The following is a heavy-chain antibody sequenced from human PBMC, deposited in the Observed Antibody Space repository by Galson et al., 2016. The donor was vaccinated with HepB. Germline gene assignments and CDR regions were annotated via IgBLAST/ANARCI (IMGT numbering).Heavy chain of an antibody. Sequence: SLRLSCAASGFTVSGCSMIWVRQAPGKGLEWVSLIYRGGSTKYADSVEGRFTISRDNSKNTLYLQMSSLKVGDTAVYCCAVIGDVSRDWGQGILVTVSS. CDR1: GFTVSGCS. J-gene: IGHJ4*02. V-gene: IGHV3-66*01. CDR3: AVIGDVSRD. CDR2: IYRGGST. D-gene: IGHD3-3*02.